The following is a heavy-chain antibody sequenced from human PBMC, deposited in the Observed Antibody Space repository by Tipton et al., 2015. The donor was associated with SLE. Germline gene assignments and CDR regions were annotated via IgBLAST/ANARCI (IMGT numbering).Heavy chain of an antibody. CDR2: IYTGGST. CDR1: GFSLRTYW. CDR3: AREKGYNWPFDF. V-gene: IGHV4-4*08. Sequence: LRLSCATSGFSLRTYWMSWVRQAPGKGLEWVGYIYTGGSTHYNPSLRSRVTISVDTSNNQFSLKLRSVSAADTAVYYCAREKGYNWPFDFWGQGTTVTVSS. J-gene: IGHJ6*02. D-gene: IGHD5-24*01.